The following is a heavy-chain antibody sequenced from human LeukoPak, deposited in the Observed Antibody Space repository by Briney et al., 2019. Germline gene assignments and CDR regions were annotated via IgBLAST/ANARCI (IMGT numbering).Heavy chain of an antibody. CDR2: INPNSGGT. Sequence: ASVKVSCKASGYTFTGYYMHWVRQAPGQGLEWMGWINPNSGGTNYAQKFQGGVTMTRDTSISTAYMELSRLRSDDTAVYYCARGSFYYYYMDVWGKGTTVTVSS. CDR1: GYTFTGYY. V-gene: IGHV1-2*02. CDR3: ARGSFYYYYMDV. J-gene: IGHJ6*03.